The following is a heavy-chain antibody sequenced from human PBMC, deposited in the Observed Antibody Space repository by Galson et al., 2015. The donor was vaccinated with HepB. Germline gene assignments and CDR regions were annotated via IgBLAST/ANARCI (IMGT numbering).Heavy chain of an antibody. D-gene: IGHD3-22*01. V-gene: IGHV3-21*01. CDR2: ISSSSSYI. J-gene: IGHJ4*02. CDR3: ARVNSRGYYDSSGYYPFRY. CDR1: GFTFSSYS. Sequence: SLRLSCAASGFTFSSYSMNWVRQAPGKGLEWVSSISSSSSYIYYADSVKGRFTISRDNAKNSLYLQMNSLRAEDTAVYYCARVNSRGYYDSSGYYPFRYWGQGTLVTVSS.